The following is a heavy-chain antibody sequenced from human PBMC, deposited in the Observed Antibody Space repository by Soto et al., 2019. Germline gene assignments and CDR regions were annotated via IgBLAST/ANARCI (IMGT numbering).Heavy chain of an antibody. V-gene: IGHV3-7*03. CDR3: ARFPNYDILTGYYSPLGDYYGMDV. Sequence: GGSLRLSCAASGFTFSSYWMSWVRQAPGEGLEWVANIKQDGSEKYYVDSVKGRFTISRDNAKNSLYLQMNSLRAEDTAVYYCARFPNYDILTGYYSPLGDYYGMDVWGQGTTVTVSS. J-gene: IGHJ6*02. CDR2: IKQDGSEK. D-gene: IGHD3-9*01. CDR1: GFTFSSYW.